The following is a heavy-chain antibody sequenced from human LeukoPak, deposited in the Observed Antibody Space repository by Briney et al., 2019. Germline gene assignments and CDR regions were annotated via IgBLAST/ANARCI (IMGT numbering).Heavy chain of an antibody. V-gene: IGHV1-8*01. CDR2: MNPNSGNT. CDR1: GYTFTSYD. J-gene: IGHJ5*02. D-gene: IGHD6-19*01. Sequence: GASVKVSCKASGYTFTSYDINWVRQATGQGLEWMGCMNPNSGNTGYAQKFQGRVTMTRNTSISTAYMELSSLRSEDTAVYYCARGRHSSGWRFGFDPWGQGTLVTVSS. CDR3: ARGRHSSGWRFGFDP.